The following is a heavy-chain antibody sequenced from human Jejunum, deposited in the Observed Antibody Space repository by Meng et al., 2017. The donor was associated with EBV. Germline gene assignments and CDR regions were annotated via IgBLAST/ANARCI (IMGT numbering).Heavy chain of an antibody. D-gene: IGHD1-26*01. V-gene: IGHV4-39*01. J-gene: IGHJ4*02. CDR1: GGSISSSSYY. CDR2: YYNSGST. CDR3: ARQGPSGRTFDY. Sequence: QLQLQESGPGLVKPSETPSSTCTVSGGSISSSSYYWGWIRQPPGKGLEWIGTYYNSGSTYYNPSLKSRVTISVDTSKNQFSLKLISVTAADTAAYYCARQGPSGRTFDYWGQGTLVTVSS.